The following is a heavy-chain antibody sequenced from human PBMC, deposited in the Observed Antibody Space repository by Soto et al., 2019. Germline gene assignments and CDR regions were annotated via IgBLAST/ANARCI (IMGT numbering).Heavy chain of an antibody. CDR3: ARGETAAVTFDP. Sequence: QVQLQQWGAGLLKPSETLSLTCAVYGGSFSGYYWSWIRQPPGKGLEWIGEINHSGSTNYNPSLKSRVTLSVDTSKNQFALKLSSVTAADTAVYYCARGETAAVTFDPWGQGTLVTVSS. CDR2: INHSGST. V-gene: IGHV4-34*01. CDR1: GGSFSGYY. J-gene: IGHJ5*02. D-gene: IGHD6-13*01.